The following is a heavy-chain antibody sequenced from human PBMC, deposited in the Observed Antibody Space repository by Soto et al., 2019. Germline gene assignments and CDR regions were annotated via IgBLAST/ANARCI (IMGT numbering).Heavy chain of an antibody. Sequence: EVQLVESGGGLVQPGGSLRLSCEASGFSFSDSWLSWVRQTPGKGLEWVANINGDGRATFYEDSVRGRFTISRDNAKNSVSLQMNSLRVEDTALYHCARYEVGGFFEYGGQGSLVTVSS. CDR3: ARYEVGGFFEY. CDR1: GFSFSDSW. D-gene: IGHD3-3*01. CDR2: INGDGRAT. V-gene: IGHV3-7*05. J-gene: IGHJ4*02.